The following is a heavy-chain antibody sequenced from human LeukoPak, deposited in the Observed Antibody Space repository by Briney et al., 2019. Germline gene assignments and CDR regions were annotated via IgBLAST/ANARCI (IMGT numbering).Heavy chain of an antibody. D-gene: IGHD6-19*01. J-gene: IGHJ4*02. CDR3: ARVGSGWSFDY. V-gene: IGHV4-4*07. CDR1: GGSISSYY. CDR2: IQTSGST. Sequence: PSETLSLTCTVSGGSISSYYWSWIRQPAGRGLEWIGRIQTSGSTNYNPSLKSRVTMLVDTSKNKFSLKVNSVTAADTAVYYCARVGSGWSFDYWGQGTLVTVSS.